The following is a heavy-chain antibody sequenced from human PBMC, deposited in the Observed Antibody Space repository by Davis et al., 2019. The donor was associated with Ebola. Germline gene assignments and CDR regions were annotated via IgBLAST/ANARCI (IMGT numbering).Heavy chain of an antibody. Sequence: SETLSLTCTVSGGSISSSSYYWGWIRQPPGKGLGWIGTIYHSGSTYYNPSLESRVTISLDTSKNQFSLKLSSVTAADTAVYYCARDRGYSYGCDYWGQGTLVTVSS. CDR3: ARDRGYSYGCDY. V-gene: IGHV4-39*07. CDR2: IYHSGST. CDR1: GGSISSSSYY. J-gene: IGHJ4*02. D-gene: IGHD5-18*01.